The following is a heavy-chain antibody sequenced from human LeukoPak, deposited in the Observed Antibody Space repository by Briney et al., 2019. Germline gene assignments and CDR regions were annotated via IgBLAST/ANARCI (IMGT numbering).Heavy chain of an antibody. J-gene: IGHJ4*02. CDR3: ARDPYLRYCSSTSCYSYFDY. CDR2: IYSGGST. Sequence: GGSLRLSCAASGFTFSSYAMSWVRQAPGKGLEWVSVIYSGGSTYYSDSVKGRFTISRDNSKNTLYLQMNSLSAEDTAVYYCARDPYLRYCSSTSCYSYFDYWGQGTLVTVSS. V-gene: IGHV3-66*01. D-gene: IGHD2-2*01. CDR1: GFTFSSYA.